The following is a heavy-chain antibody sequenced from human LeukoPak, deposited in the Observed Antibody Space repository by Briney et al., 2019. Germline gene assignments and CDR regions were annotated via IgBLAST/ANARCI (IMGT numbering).Heavy chain of an antibody. CDR1: GYSFTSYW. Sequence: GGSLKISCKGSGYSFTSYWIGWVRQLPGKGLEWMGIIYPGDSDTRYSTSFQSQVTISADKSISTAYLQWSSLKASDTAMYYCARFTGELRLLVYWGQGTLVTVSS. V-gene: IGHV5-51*01. CDR2: IYPGDSDT. J-gene: IGHJ4*02. D-gene: IGHD1-26*01. CDR3: ARFTGELRLLVY.